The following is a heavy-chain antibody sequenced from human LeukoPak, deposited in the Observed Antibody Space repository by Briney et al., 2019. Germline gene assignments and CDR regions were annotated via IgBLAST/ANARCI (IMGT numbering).Heavy chain of an antibody. CDR3: ARGIRGRYGVTTASDY. CDR1: GFTFNFYS. J-gene: IGHJ4*02. CDR2: ISSNGGST. Sequence: GGSLRLSCAASGFTFNFYSMNWVRQAPGKGLEYVSAISSNGGSTYYANSVKGRFTISRDNSKNTLYLQMGSLRAEDMAVYYCARGIRGRYGVTTASDYWGQGTLVTVSS. D-gene: IGHD4-11*01. V-gene: IGHV3-64*01.